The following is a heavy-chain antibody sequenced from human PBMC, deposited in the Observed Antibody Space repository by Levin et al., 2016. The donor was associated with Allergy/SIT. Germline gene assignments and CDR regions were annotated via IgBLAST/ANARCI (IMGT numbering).Heavy chain of an antibody. CDR2: IYYSGST. V-gene: IGHV4-39*07. J-gene: IGHJ4*02. CDR3: ARGGGEYVIGGYGDPFDY. Sequence: SETLSLTCTVSGGSISSSSYYWGWIRQPPGKGLEWIGSIYYSGSTYYNPSLKSRVTISVDTSKNQFSLKLNSVTAADTAEYYCARGGGEYVIGGYGDPFDYWGQGTLVTVSS. D-gene: IGHD4-17*01. CDR1: GGSISSSSYY.